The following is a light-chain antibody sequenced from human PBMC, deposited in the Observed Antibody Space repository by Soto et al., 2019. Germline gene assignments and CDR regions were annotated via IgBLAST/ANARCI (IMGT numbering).Light chain of an antibody. CDR2: ATS. CDR3: QQYGGSPFT. CDR1: QGVSTTS. V-gene: IGKV3-20*01. Sequence: EIVLTQSPGNLSLSPGERATFSCRPSQGVSTTSLAWYQQKPGLPPRLLMYATSSRATGIPDRFTGSGSATDFTLTISRVEPGDSAVYYCQQYGGSPFTFGQGTKLEI. J-gene: IGKJ2*01.